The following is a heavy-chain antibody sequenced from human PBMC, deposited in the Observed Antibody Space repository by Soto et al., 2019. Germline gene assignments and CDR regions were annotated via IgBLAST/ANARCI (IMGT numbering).Heavy chain of an antibody. V-gene: IGHV1-18*04. J-gene: IGHJ5*02. CDR2: ISAYNGNT. CDR3: ARDLNYYDSSGHQGYWFDP. D-gene: IGHD3-22*01. Sequence: GSVKVSFKASGYPFTSYGISLVRQAPGQGLEWMGWISAYNGNTNYSQKLHGRVTMTTDTSTSTAYMELRSLRSDDTAVYYCARDLNYYDSSGHQGYWFDPWGQGTLVTVSS. CDR1: GYPFTSYG.